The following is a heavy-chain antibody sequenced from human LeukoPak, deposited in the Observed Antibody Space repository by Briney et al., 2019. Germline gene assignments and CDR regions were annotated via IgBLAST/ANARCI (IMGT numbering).Heavy chain of an antibody. CDR1: GFTLGSHD. CDR3: VREARGYHYTYFDY. V-gene: IGHV3-13*01. D-gene: IGHD5-18*01. CDR2: VSSGFHA. Sequence: GGSLRLSCTASGFTLGSHDMHWVRQIPGQGLEWVAAVSSGFHAFFADSVQGRFTVSREDARNSLYLQMNSLRAGDTAVYYCVREARGYHYTYFDYWGQGTLVTVYS. J-gene: IGHJ4*02.